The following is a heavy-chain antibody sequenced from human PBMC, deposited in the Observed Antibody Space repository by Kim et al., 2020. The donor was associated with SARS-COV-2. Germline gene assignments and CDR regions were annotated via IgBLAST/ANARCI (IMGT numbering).Heavy chain of an antibody. D-gene: IGHD2-2*01. V-gene: IGHV4-34*01. CDR1: GGSFSGYY. J-gene: IGHJ4*02. Sequence: SETLSLTCAVYGGSFSGYYWSWIRQPPGKGLEWIGEINHSGSTNYNPSLKSRVTISVDTSKNQFSLKLSSVTAADTAVYYCARGPGNPYQLLGPTGFDYWGQGTLVTVSS. CDR3: ARGPGNPYQLLGPTGFDY. CDR2: INHSGST.